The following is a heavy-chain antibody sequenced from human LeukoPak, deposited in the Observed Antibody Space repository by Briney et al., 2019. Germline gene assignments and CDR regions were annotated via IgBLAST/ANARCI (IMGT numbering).Heavy chain of an antibody. J-gene: IGHJ4*02. V-gene: IGHV3-21*01. D-gene: IGHD4-23*01. CDR1: GFTFSSYS. CDR2: VSTGSNYI. Sequence: PGGSLRLSCTASGFTFSSYSLNWVRQAPGKGLEWVSSVSTGSNYIYYADSVKGRFTISRDNAMNSLYLQMNSLRAEDTAVYYCARVGGGNSGYYFDYWGQGTLVTVSS. CDR3: ARVGGGNSGYYFDY.